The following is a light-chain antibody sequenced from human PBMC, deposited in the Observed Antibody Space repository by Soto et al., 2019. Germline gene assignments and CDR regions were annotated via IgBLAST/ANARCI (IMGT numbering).Light chain of an antibody. CDR3: QQYNNWPLT. CDR1: QSVSST. CDR2: GAS. J-gene: IGKJ4*01. V-gene: IGKV3-15*01. Sequence: EIVMAQSPATLSVSPGERATLSCRASQSVSSTLAWYQQKPGQAPWLLIYGASTRATGVPARLSGSGSGTEFTLTISSLQSEDFAVYYCQQYNNWPLTFGGGTKVEI.